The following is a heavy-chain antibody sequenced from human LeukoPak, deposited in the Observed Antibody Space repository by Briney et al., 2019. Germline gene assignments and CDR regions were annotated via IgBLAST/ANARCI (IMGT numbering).Heavy chain of an antibody. D-gene: IGHD2/OR15-2a*01. CDR3: AREGPRGNSQFDY. CDR2: IWYDGSNK. J-gene: IGHJ4*02. V-gene: IGHV3-33*01. Sequence: PGGSLRLSCAASGFTFSSYGMHWVRRAPGKGLEWVALIWYDGSNKYYADSVKGRFTISRDNSKNTLYLQMNSLRAEDTAVYYCAREGPRGNSQFDYWGQGTLVTVSS. CDR1: GFTFSSYG.